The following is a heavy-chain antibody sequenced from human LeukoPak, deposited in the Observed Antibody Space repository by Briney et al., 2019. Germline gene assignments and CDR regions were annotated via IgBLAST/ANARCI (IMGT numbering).Heavy chain of an antibody. CDR1: GGSISSGGYS. V-gene: IGHV4-30-2*01. D-gene: IGHD2-21*01. Sequence: SETLSLTCAVSGGSISSGGYSWSWIRQPPGKGLEWNGYIYHSGSTYYNPSLKSRVTISVDRSKNQFSLKLSSVTAADTAVYYCARGPTGGYSFDYWGQGTLVTVSS. CDR2: IYHSGST. CDR3: ARGPTGGYSFDY. J-gene: IGHJ4*02.